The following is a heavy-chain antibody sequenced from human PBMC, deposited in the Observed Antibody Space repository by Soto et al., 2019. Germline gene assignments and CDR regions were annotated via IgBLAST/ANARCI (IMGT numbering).Heavy chain of an antibody. J-gene: IGHJ4*02. D-gene: IGHD6-13*01. V-gene: IGHV4-31*03. CDR1: GGSISSGGYY. Sequence: PSETLSLTCTVSGGSISSGGYYWSWIRQHPGKGLEWIGYIYYSGSTYYNPSLKSRVTISVDTSKNQFSLKLSSVTAADTAVYYCARRRSSSWYAPIRYWGQGTLVTVSS. CDR3: ARRRSSSWYAPIRY. CDR2: IYYSGST.